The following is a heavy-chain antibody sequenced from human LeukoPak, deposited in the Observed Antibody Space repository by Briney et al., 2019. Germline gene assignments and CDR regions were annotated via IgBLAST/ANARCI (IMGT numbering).Heavy chain of an antibody. CDR1: GFTFSSFW. J-gene: IGHJ6*02. V-gene: IGHV3-7*03. D-gene: IGHD2-2*01. CDR3: VRWDLRYCSDPSCYIDHYGMDV. Sequence: GGSLRLSCAASGFTFSSFWMSWVRQAPGKGLEWVANIKRDGSEKQYVDSVKGRFSISRDIAKNSLYLQMNSLRVEDTAVYYCVRWDLRYCSDPSCYIDHYGMDVWGQGTTVTVSS. CDR2: IKRDGSEK.